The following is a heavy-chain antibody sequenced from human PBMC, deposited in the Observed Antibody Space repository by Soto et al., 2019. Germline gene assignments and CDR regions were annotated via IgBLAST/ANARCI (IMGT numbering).Heavy chain of an antibody. D-gene: IGHD2-8*01. CDR2: FDPEDGET. CDR3: ASCTGYYYYYGMDV. J-gene: IGHJ6*02. V-gene: IGHV1-24*01. Sequence: ASVKVSCKVSGYTLTELSMHWVRQAPGKGLEWMGGFDPEDGETIYAQKFQGRVTMTEDTSTDTAYMELSSLRSEDTAVYYCASCTGYYYYYGMDVWGQGTTVTVSS. CDR1: GYTLTELS.